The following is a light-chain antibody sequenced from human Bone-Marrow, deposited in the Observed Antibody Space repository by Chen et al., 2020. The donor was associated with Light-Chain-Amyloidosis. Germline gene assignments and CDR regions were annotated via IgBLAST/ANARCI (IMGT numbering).Light chain of an antibody. J-gene: IGLJ2*01. CDR2: DVS. CDR1: SSDVGGYNH. V-gene: IGLV2-14*03. CDR3: SSYTSSRTLV. Sequence: QSALTQPASVSGSPGQSLTISCTGTSSDVGGYNHVSWYQQHPGKAPKLMSYDVSNRLSGVSNRFSGSKSGNTASLTISGLQAEDEADYYCSSYTSSRTLVFGGGTKLTVL.